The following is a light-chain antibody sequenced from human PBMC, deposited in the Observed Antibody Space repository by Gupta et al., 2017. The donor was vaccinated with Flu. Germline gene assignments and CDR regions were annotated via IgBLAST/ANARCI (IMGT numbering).Light chain of an antibody. CDR1: SSDVGSYNL. V-gene: IGLV2-23*01. CDR3: CSYAGSVRV. CDR2: EGS. J-gene: IGLJ3*02. Sequence: QSALTQPASVSGSPGQSITISCTGTSSDVGSYNLVSWYQQHPGKAPKLMIYEGSKRPSGVSNRFSGSKSGTTASLTISGLQAEDEADYYCCSYAGSVRVFGGGTKLTVL.